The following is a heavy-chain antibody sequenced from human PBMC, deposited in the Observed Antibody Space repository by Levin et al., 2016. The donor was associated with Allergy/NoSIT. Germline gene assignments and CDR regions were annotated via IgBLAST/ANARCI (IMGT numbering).Heavy chain of an antibody. CDR3: AREWRRITIFGVVTPLPGWFDP. Sequence: RQAPGKGLEWIGEINHSGSTNYNPSLKSRVTISVDTSKNQFSLKLSSVTAAGTAVYYCAREWRRITIFGVVTPLPGWFDPWGQGTLVTVSS. CDR2: INHSGST. J-gene: IGHJ5*02. V-gene: IGHV4-34*01. D-gene: IGHD3-3*01.